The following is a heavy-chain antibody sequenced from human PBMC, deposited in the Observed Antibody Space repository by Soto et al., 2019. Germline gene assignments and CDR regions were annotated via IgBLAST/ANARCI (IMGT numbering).Heavy chain of an antibody. Sequence: SMQSPRQDPQKGLEWMGGFDPEDGETIYAQKFQGRVTMTEDTSTDTAYMELSSLRSEDTAVYYCATGIVGAAFDYWGQGSLVTVSS. CDR3: ATGIVGAAFDY. V-gene: IGHV1-24*01. D-gene: IGHD1-26*01. CDR1: S. CDR2: FDPEDGET. J-gene: IGHJ4*02.